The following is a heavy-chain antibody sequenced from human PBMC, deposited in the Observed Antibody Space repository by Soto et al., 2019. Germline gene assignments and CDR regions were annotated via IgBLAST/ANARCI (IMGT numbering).Heavy chain of an antibody. J-gene: IGHJ4*02. D-gene: IGHD4-17*01. Sequence: SETLSLTCAVSGASISSYYWSWFRQAPGKGLEYIGYIHNGERTNYNPSLESRVTISADTSKNQFSLRLSSVTAADTAMYYCSYGDSPGPIDHWGQGTLVTVSS. V-gene: IGHV4-59*01. CDR3: SYGDSPGPIDH. CDR2: IHNGERT. CDR1: GASISSYY.